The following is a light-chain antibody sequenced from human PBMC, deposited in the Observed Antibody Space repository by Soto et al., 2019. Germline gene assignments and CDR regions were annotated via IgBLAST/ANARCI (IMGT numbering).Light chain of an antibody. V-gene: IGLV1-51*02. CDR1: NSNIGNNY. CDR3: GAWDDNLSAGV. J-gene: IGLJ3*02. Sequence: QSVLTQPPSVSVAPGQRVTVSCSGSNSNIGNNYVSWYHHLPGAAPKLLIYENNQRPSGIADRFSGSKSGTSATLGITGLQTGDEGDYYCGAWDDNLSAGVFGGGTKLTVL. CDR2: ENN.